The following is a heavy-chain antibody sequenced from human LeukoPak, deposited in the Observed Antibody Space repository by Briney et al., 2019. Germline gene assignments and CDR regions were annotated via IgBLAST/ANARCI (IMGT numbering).Heavy chain of an antibody. CDR3: ARGLGFWSGYYTPFDY. V-gene: IGHV3-23*01. J-gene: IGHJ4*02. D-gene: IGHD3-3*01. Sequence: GGSLRLSCAASGFTFSSYAMSWVRQTPGKGLEWVSGITASGGSTYHADSVKGRFTISRDNSINTLNLQMNNLRAEDTAIYYCARGLGFWSGYYTPFDYWGQGSSVTVSS. CDR2: ITASGGST. CDR1: GFTFSSYA.